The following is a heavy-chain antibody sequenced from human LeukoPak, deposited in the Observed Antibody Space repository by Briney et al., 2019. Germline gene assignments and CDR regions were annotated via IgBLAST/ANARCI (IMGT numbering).Heavy chain of an antibody. J-gene: IGHJ4*02. CDR3: ASKASDYAFDY. D-gene: IGHD4-17*01. V-gene: IGHV4-38-2*01. CDR2: IYHSGST. CDR1: GYSISSGYY. Sequence: SETLSLTCAVSGYSISSGYYWGWIRQPPGKGLEWIGSIYHSGSTYYNPSLKSRVTISVDTSKNQSSLKLSSVTAADTAVYYCASKASDYAFDYWGQGTLVTVSS.